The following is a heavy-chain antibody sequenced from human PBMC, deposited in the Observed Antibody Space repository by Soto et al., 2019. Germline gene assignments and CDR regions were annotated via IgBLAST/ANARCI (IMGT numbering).Heavy chain of an antibody. CDR1: GGSIISSTYY. J-gene: IGHJ4*02. CDR2: IYYSGST. V-gene: IGHV4-39*01. D-gene: IGHD5-18*01. CDR3: ARKDTAMVTDXFDY. Sequence: PSETLSLTCTVSGGSIISSTYYWGWIRQPPGKGLEWIGNIYYSGSTYYNPSLKSRVTISVDTSKNQFSLKLSSVTAADTAVYYCARKDTAMVTDXFDYWAQRTLVTVSS.